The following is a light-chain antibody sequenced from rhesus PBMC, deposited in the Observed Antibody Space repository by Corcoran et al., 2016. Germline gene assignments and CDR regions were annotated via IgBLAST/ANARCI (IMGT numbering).Light chain of an antibody. CDR3: QHYYENPLT. CDR2: AAS. J-gene: IGKJ4*01. Sequence: DIQMTQSPSALSASVGDSVTISCRASQNIYTDLAWYQQKPGKAPKFLIYAASSLHTGIPSRFSGSGYGTVFTLTISRLQPEDSATYYGQHYYENPLTFGGGTKVEIK. V-gene: IGKV1S12*01. CDR1: QNIYTD.